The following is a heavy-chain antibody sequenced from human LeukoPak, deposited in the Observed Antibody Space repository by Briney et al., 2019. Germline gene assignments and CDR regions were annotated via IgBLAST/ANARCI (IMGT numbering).Heavy chain of an antibody. J-gene: IGHJ5*02. V-gene: IGHV3-30*18. CDR2: ISYDGSNK. Sequence: QLGGSLRLSCAASGFTFSSYGMHWVRQAPGKGLEWVAVISYDGSNKYYADSVKGRFTISRDNSKNTLYLQMSSLRAEDTAVYYCAKEGLVSSTWYGLNWFDPWGQGTLVTVSS. CDR3: AKEGLVSSTWYGLNWFDP. CDR1: GFTFSSYG. D-gene: IGHD6-13*01.